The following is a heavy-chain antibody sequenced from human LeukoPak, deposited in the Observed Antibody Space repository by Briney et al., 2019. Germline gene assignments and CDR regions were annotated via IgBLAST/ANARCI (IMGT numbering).Heavy chain of an antibody. D-gene: IGHD6-19*01. CDR3: AREAPWLAPGH. CDR2: ISSSSSYI. V-gene: IGHV3-21*01. CDR1: GFTFSSYS. J-gene: IGHJ4*02. Sequence: GGSLRLSCAASGFTFSSYSMNWVRQAPGQGLEWVSSISSSSSYIYYADSVKGRFTISRDNAKNSLYLQMNSLRAEDTAVYYCAREAPWLAPGHWGQGTLVTVSS.